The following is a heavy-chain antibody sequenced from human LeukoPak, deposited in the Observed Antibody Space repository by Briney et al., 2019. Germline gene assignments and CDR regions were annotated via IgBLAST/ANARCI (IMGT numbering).Heavy chain of an antibody. V-gene: IGHV3-48*01. J-gene: IGHJ5*02. CDR3: ARSRSTIFESWFDP. Sequence: GGSLRLSCAASGFPFSSYSMNWARQAPGKGLEWASYIGSRSNTIYYADSVKGRFTISRDNAKNSLYLQMNSLRAEDTAVYYCARSRSTIFESWFDPWGQGILVIVSS. D-gene: IGHD3-3*01. CDR1: GFPFSSYS. CDR2: IGSRSNTI.